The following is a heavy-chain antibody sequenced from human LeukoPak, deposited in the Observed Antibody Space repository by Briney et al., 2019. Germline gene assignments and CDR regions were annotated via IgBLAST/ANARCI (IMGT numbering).Heavy chain of an antibody. D-gene: IGHD3-3*01. CDR1: GFTFSNYD. V-gene: IGHV3-30*02. Sequence: GGSLRLSCAASGFTFSNYDMHWVRQAPGKGLEWVAVIWYGASNKYYADSVKGRFTISRDNSKNTLYLQMNSLRAEDTAVYYCAKDRGYDFWSGPPAGYMDVWGKGTTVTVSS. CDR2: IWYGASNK. J-gene: IGHJ6*03. CDR3: AKDRGYDFWSGPPAGYMDV.